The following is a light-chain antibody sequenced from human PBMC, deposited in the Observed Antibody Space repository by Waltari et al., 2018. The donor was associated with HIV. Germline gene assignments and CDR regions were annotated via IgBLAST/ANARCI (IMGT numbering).Light chain of an antibody. Sequence: QSALTQPPSASGSPGQSVTISCTGTSSDVGGYNYVSWYQQHPGKAPKLLIYEISQRPSGVPVRVSGSKSGYTASLTVSGLQADDEADYYCSSYAGSNNVLFGGGTKLTVL. J-gene: IGLJ2*01. CDR2: EIS. CDR1: SSDVGGYNY. V-gene: IGLV2-8*01. CDR3: SSYAGSNNVL.